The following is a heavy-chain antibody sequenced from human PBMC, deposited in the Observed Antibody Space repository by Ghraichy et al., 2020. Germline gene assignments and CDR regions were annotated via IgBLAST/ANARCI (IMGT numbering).Heavy chain of an antibody. V-gene: IGHV4-39*07. D-gene: IGHD6-13*01. Sequence: SCTVSGGSISSSSYYWGWIRQPPGKGLEWIGSIYYSGSTYYNPSLKSRVTISVDTSKNQFSLKLSSVTAADTAVYYCARDGRAAAGSLDYWGQGTLVTVSS. CDR3: ARDGRAAAGSLDY. J-gene: IGHJ4*02. CDR1: GGSISSSSYY. CDR2: IYYSGST.